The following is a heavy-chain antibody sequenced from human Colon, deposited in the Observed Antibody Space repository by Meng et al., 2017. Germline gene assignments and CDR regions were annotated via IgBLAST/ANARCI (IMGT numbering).Heavy chain of an antibody. V-gene: IGHV4-34*02. CDR2: IDHFGIS. Sequence: EKIQQGGAGLLKPSETLSLTCAVSGGSFSGFYWSLIRQPPGKGLEWIGEIDHFGISNYNSSLKGRLTMSVDTSKKQISLTLTSVTAADTAVYYCATGLRHGDWFDPWGPGTLVTVSS. D-gene: IGHD4-17*01. CDR1: GGSFSGFY. J-gene: IGHJ5*02. CDR3: ATGLRHGDWFDP.